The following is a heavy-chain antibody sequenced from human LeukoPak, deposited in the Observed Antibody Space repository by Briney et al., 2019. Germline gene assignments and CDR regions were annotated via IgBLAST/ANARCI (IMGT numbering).Heavy chain of an antibody. V-gene: IGHV3-23*01. J-gene: IGHJ4*02. Sequence: GGSLRLSCAASGFTFSSYAMSWVRQAPGKGLEWVSAISGSGGSTYYADSVKGRFTISRDNSKNTLYLQMNSLRAEDTAVYYCAKAPIAVAGTFCDYWGQGTLVTVSP. CDR2: ISGSGGST. D-gene: IGHD6-19*01. CDR1: GFTFSSYA. CDR3: AKAPIAVAGTFCDY.